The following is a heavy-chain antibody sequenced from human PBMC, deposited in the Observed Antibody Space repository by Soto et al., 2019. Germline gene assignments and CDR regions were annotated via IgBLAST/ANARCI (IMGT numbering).Heavy chain of an antibody. J-gene: IGHJ6*02. CDR2: ISSSSSTI. CDR3: AREEYNWNDNQEDHGMDV. V-gene: IGHV3-48*02. D-gene: IGHD1-1*01. Sequence: GGSLRLSCAASGFTFSSYSMNWVRQAPGKGLEWVSYISSSSSTIYYADSVKGRFTISRDNAKNSLYLQMNSLRDEDTAVYYCAREEYNWNDNQEDHGMDVWGQGTTVTVSS. CDR1: GFTFSSYS.